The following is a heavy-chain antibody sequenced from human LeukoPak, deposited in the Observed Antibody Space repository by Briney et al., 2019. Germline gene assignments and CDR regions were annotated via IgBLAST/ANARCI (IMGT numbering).Heavy chain of an antibody. CDR3: ARERRCSSGWSSKVCGMDV. CDR2: IIPIFGTA. CDR1: GGTFSSYA. D-gene: IGHD6-19*01. Sequence: SVKVSCKASGGTFSSYAISWVRQAPGQGPEWMGGIIPIFGTANYAQKFQGRVTITADESTSTAYMELSSLRSEDTAVYYCARERRCSSGWSSKVCGMDVWGQGTTVTVSS. J-gene: IGHJ6*02. V-gene: IGHV1-69*13.